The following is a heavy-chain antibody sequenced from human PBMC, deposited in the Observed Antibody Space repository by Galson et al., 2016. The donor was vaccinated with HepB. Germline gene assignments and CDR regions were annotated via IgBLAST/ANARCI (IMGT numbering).Heavy chain of an antibody. J-gene: IGHJ4*02. CDR3: AKLYGDDPYSDY. Sequence: SLRLSCAASGFTFDDYTMHWVRQGTGKGLEWVSLISWDGGSTKYADSVKGRFTISRDNRKNSLYLQMNSLRTEDTALYYCAKLYGDDPYSDYWGQGTLVTVSS. D-gene: IGHD4-17*01. CDR2: ISWDGGST. CDR1: GFTFDDYT. V-gene: IGHV3-43*01.